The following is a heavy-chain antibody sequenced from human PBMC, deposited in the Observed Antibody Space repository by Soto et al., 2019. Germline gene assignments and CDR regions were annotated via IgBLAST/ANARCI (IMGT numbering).Heavy chain of an antibody. D-gene: IGHD6-19*01. CDR3: AKGGRQWLVTSDFNY. J-gene: IGHJ4*02. Sequence: GGSLRLSCVASGFTFTHYWMHWVRQAPGRGLVWVSRVNSDGSITTYADSVKGRFTISRDNSKNTVSLQMNSLRAEDTAVYYCAKGGRQWLVTSDFNYWGQGALVTVSS. V-gene: IGHV3-74*01. CDR2: VNSDGSIT. CDR1: GFTFTHYW.